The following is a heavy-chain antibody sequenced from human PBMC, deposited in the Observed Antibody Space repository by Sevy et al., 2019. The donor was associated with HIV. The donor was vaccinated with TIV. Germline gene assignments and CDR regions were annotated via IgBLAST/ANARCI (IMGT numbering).Heavy chain of an antibody. CDR1: GFTVSNNY. CDR3: ARTYGSGSYGFDI. Sequence: GGSLRLSCAASGFTVSNNYMSWVRQAPGKGLEWVSVINSGGSTNYADSVKGRFTISRDNSMNTVYLQMNSVRAEDTAVYYCARTYGSGSYGFDIWGRGTMVTVSS. CDR2: INSGGST. D-gene: IGHD3-10*01. J-gene: IGHJ3*02. V-gene: IGHV3-53*01.